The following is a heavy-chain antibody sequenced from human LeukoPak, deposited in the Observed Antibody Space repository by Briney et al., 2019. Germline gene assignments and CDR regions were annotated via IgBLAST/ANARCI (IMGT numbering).Heavy chain of an antibody. CDR2: INHSGST. J-gene: IGHJ5*02. V-gene: IGHV4-34*01. CDR3: ARKAKAAAGKGRFDP. D-gene: IGHD6-13*01. Sequence: SETLSLTCAVYGGPFSGYYWSWIRQPPGKGLEWIGEINHSGSTNYNPSLKSRVTISVDTSKNQFSLKLSSVTAADTAVYYCARKAKAAAGKGRFDPWGQGTLVTVSS. CDR1: GGPFSGYY.